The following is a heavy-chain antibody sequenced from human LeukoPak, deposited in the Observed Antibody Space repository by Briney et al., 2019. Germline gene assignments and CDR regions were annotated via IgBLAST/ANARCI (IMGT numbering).Heavy chain of an antibody. V-gene: IGHV3-23*01. CDR2: ISSSGSST. CDR3: AKEHARWGFFDY. Sequence: PGGSLRLSCAASGFTFSSYAMNWVRQAPGKGLEWVSTISSSGSSTYYADSVKGRFTISRDNSKNTLFVQMNSLRAEDTAIYYSAKEHARWGFFDYWGQGTLVTVSS. D-gene: IGHD7-27*01. J-gene: IGHJ4*02. CDR1: GFTFSSYA.